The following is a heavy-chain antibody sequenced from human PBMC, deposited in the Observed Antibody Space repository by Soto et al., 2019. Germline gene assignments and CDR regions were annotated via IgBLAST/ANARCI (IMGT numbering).Heavy chain of an antibody. CDR3: AKLQPYDFWSGYERGHMDV. Sequence: EVQLLESGGGLVQPGGSLRLSCAASGFTFSSYAMSWVRQAPGKGLEWVSAISGSGGSTYYADSVKGRFTISRDNSKNPLYLPMNSLRAEETAVYYCAKLQPYDFWSGYERGHMDVWGQGTTVTVSS. CDR2: ISGSGGST. D-gene: IGHD3-3*01. V-gene: IGHV3-23*01. J-gene: IGHJ6*02. CDR1: GFTFSSYA.